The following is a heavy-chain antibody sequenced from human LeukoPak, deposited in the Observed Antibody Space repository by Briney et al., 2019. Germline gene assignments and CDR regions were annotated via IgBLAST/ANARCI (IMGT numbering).Heavy chain of an antibody. Sequence: GGSLKLSCAASGFMFSTYEMNWVRQAPGKGLEWVSAISDSGNTYHADSVKGRFTISRDNSKNTLYVQMNSLRAEDTAVYYCAKDADIVVSSYFDYWGQGTLVTVSS. D-gene: IGHD2-2*01. CDR2: ISDSGNT. CDR3: AKDADIVVSSYFDY. CDR1: GFMFSTYE. J-gene: IGHJ4*02. V-gene: IGHV3-23*01.